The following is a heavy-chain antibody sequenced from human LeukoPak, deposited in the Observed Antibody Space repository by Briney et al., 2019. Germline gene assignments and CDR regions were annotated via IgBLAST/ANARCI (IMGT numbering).Heavy chain of an antibody. D-gene: IGHD2-15*01. CDR3: ARESALRRAFDY. J-gene: IGHJ4*02. CDR2: ISYDGSNK. V-gene: IGHV3-30-3*01. Sequence: GGSLRLSCAASGFTFSSYWMSWVRQAPGKGLERVAVISYDGSNKYYADSVKGRFTISRDNSKNTLYLQMNSLRAEDTAVYYCARESALRRAFDYWGQGTLVTVSS. CDR1: GFTFSSYW.